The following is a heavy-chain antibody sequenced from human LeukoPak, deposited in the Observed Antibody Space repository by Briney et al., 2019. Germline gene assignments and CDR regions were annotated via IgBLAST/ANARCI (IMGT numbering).Heavy chain of an antibody. Sequence: SETLSLTCTVSGGSISSSSYYWGWIRQPPGKGLEWIGSIHYSGSTYYNPSLKSRVTISVDTSKNQFSLRLSSVTAADTAVYYCARRTLVVPAAQPYNWFDPWGQETLVTVSS. D-gene: IGHD2-2*01. J-gene: IGHJ5*02. CDR2: IHYSGST. CDR1: GGSISSSSYY. CDR3: ARRTLVVPAAQPYNWFDP. V-gene: IGHV4-39*01.